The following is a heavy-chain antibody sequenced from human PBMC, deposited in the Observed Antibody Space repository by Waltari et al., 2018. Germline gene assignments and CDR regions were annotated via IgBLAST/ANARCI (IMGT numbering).Heavy chain of an antibody. D-gene: IGHD6-13*01. CDR3: ARGPGAAAVNFDY. Sequence: QVQLQESGPGLVKPSETLSLTCAVSGYSISSGYYWGWIRQPPGKGLEWIGSIYHSGSTNYNPSLKSRVTISVDTSKNQFSLKLSSVTAADTAVYYCARGPGAAAVNFDYWGQGTLVTVSS. CDR1: GYSISSGYY. J-gene: IGHJ4*02. V-gene: IGHV4-38-2*01. CDR2: IYHSGST.